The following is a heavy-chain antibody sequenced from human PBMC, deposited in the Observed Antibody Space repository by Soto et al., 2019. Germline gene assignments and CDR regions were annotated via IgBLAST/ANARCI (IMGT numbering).Heavy chain of an antibody. V-gene: IGHV1-69*12. CDR3: ARARGRLSPSGWFDFDY. J-gene: IGHJ4*02. D-gene: IGHD6-19*01. CDR1: GGTFSSYA. Sequence: QVQLVQSGAEVKKPGSSVKVSCKASGGTFSSYAISWVRQAPGQGLEWMGGIIPIFGTANYAQKFQGRVTMTAXXSXSXXYMGLSSLRSEDTAVYYCARARGRLSPSGWFDFDYWGQGTLVTVSS. CDR2: IIPIFGTA.